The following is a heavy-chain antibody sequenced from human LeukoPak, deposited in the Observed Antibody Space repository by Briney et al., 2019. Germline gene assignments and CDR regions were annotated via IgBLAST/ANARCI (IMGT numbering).Heavy chain of an antibody. CDR1: GFTFSTYA. Sequence: GGSLRLSCAASGFTFSTYAMSWVRQAPGKGLEWVSAISGSGGRTYYAESVKGRFTISRDNNENTLYLQMNSLRAEDTAVYYCAKAAQVAGRPNLGGHFDYWGQGTLVTVSS. CDR2: ISGSGGRT. J-gene: IGHJ4*02. V-gene: IGHV3-23*01. CDR3: AKAAQVAGRPNLGGHFDY. D-gene: IGHD6-6*01.